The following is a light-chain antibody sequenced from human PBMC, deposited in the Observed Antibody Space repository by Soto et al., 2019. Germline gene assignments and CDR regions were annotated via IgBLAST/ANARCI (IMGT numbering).Light chain of an antibody. CDR1: SSDVGASNY. Sequence: QSALTQPASVSGSPGQSITISCTGTSSDVGASNYVSWYQQHPGEAPKLMISDVTDRPSGVSYRFSGSKSGSTASLTISGLQAEDEADYFSPSYTTNSTVVFGGGTKLTVL. CDR3: PSYTTNSTVV. J-gene: IGLJ2*01. V-gene: IGLV2-14*03. CDR2: DVT.